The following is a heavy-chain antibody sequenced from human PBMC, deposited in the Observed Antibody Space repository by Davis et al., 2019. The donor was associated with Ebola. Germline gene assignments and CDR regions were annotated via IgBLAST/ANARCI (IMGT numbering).Heavy chain of an antibody. Sequence: ASVKVSCKASGYTFTSYGITWVRQAPGQGLEWMGWINPHNGNTNYAQNVQGRVTMTTDTSTSTAYMELRGLRSDDTAVYYCARDTSGIAVAGQWGQGTLVTVSS. D-gene: IGHD6-19*01. J-gene: IGHJ4*02. CDR2: INPHNGNT. CDR3: ARDTSGIAVAGQ. V-gene: IGHV1-18*04. CDR1: GYTFTSYG.